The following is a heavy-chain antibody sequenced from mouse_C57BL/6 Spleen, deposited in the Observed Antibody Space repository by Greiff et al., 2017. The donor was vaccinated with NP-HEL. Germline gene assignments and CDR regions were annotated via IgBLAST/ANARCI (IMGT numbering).Heavy chain of an antibody. Sequence: VQLQQPGAELVKPGASVKLSCKASGYTFTSYWMHWVKQRPGQGLEWIGMIHPNSGSTNYNEKFKSKATLTVDKSSSTAYMQLSSLTSVDSAVYYCARFYYGSGFAYWGQGTLVTVSA. D-gene: IGHD1-1*01. V-gene: IGHV1-64*01. CDR3: ARFYYGSGFAY. CDR1: GYTFTSYW. J-gene: IGHJ3*01. CDR2: IHPNSGST.